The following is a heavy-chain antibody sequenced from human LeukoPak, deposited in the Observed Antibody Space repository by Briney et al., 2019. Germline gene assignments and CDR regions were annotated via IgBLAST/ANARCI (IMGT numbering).Heavy chain of an antibody. CDR3: SRYTRRRPQFDY. Sequence: SETLSLTCTVSGGFISSSDYYWGWIRQPPGKGLEWIGSIHYSGNTFYHPSLKSRITIAVDTSKNQFSLKLSSVTAADTAVYYCSRYTRRRPQFDYWGQGTLVTVSS. J-gene: IGHJ4*02. D-gene: IGHD2-2*02. V-gene: IGHV4-39*01. CDR1: GGFISSSDYY. CDR2: IHYSGNT.